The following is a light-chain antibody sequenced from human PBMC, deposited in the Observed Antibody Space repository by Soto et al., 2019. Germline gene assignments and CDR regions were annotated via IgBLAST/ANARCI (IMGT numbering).Light chain of an antibody. CDR1: QSVSSKY. CDR3: QQYGDSIT. J-gene: IGKJ4*01. CDR2: TAV. Sequence: VLTQSPDSLSLSPGERATVSCRASQSVSSKYVAWHQQRPGQAPRLLIYTAVKRATGIPARFSGSESERDYTISIRGLDPGDSAVYYCQQYGDSITFGGGTKVEIK. V-gene: IGKV3-20*01.